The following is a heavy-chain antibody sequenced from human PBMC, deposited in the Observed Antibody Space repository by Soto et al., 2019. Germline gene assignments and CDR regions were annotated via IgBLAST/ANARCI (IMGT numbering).Heavy chain of an antibody. CDR1: GFTFSSYA. J-gene: IGHJ6*02. Sequence: EVQLLESGGGLVQPGGSLRLSCAASGFTFSSYAMSWVRQAPGKGLEWVXAIXGSGGSTYYADSVKGRFTISRDNSKNXLYLQMNSLXXXDXAVYYCAKXXXXXXXXXXXYPXEVYGMDVWGQGTTVTVSS. CDR3: AKXXXXXXXXXXXYPXEVYGMDV. CDR2: IXGSGGST. V-gene: IGHV3-23*01.